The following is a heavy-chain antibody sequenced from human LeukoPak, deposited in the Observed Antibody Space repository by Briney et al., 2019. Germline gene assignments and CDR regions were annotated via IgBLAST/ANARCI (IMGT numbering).Heavy chain of an antibody. CDR2: ISRDGLDT. CDR3: ARGVRIAVAGYIDY. V-gene: IGHV3-30*03. Sequence: GGSLRLSCAASGFTFSNSEMNWVRQAPGKGPEWVAVISRDGLDTYYADSVRGRFTISRDNSMDTLYLQMNSLRAEDRTVYYCARGVRIAVAGYIDYWGQGTLVTVSS. D-gene: IGHD6-19*01. J-gene: IGHJ4*02. CDR1: GFTFSNSE.